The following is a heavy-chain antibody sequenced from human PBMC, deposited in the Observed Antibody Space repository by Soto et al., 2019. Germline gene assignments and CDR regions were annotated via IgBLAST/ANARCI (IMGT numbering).Heavy chain of an antibody. CDR2: VSDAGST. D-gene: IGHD3-10*01. Sequence: SVVSDAGSTYYADSVTVRFTISRDNSKNTVFLQSNSLRADDTAVYYCARGHYGSLPGYLDCWGQGTLVTVSS. CDR3: ARGHYGSLPGYLDC. V-gene: IGHV3-66*01. J-gene: IGHJ4*02.